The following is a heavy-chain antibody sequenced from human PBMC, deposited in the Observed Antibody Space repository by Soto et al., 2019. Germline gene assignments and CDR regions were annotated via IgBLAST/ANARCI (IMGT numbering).Heavy chain of an antibody. J-gene: IGHJ4*02. V-gene: IGHV3-23*01. Sequence: GGSLRLSCAASGFTFSNSAMTWVRQALGKGPEWVSSIGRTNNTHYADPVKGRFAISRDNSQNTLYLQMNSLTAEDTAVYFCAKVDAYSYRTDHWGQGTLVTVSS. D-gene: IGHD3-16*02. CDR3: AKVDAYSYRTDH. CDR2: IGRTNNT. CDR1: GFTFSNSA.